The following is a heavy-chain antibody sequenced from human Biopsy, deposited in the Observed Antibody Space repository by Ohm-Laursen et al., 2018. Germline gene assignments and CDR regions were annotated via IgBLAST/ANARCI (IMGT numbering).Heavy chain of an antibody. D-gene: IGHD2-21*02. Sequence: SVKVSCKVPEGTFSNYGVNWVRQAPGQGLEWLGGNIPILGTGNYAQKIQDRVTVAADTSTSTATMELGSLRSDDTAVYYCATKVTGYFDHWGQGTLVIVSS. V-gene: IGHV1-69*06. CDR3: ATKVTGYFDH. J-gene: IGHJ4*02. CDR1: EGTFSNYG. CDR2: NIPILGTG.